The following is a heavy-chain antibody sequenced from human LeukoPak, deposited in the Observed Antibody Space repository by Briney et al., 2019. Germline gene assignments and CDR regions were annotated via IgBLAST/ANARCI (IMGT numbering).Heavy chain of an antibody. D-gene: IGHD2-2*01. V-gene: IGHV3-74*01. CDR1: GFTFSSYW. CDR3: AREDKSTSCYDY. CDR2: INRDGSST. J-gene: IGHJ4*02. Sequence: GGSLRLSCAASGFTFSSYWMHWVRQAPGKGLVWVSRINRDGSSTSYADSVKGRFTISRDNAKNTLYLQMNSLRAEDTAVYYCAREDKSTSCYDYWGQGTLVTVSS.